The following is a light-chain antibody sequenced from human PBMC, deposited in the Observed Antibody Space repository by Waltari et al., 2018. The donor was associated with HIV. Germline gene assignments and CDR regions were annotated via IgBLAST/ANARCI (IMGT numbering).Light chain of an antibody. J-gene: IGLJ2*01. V-gene: IGLV2-18*02. CDR3: LSYTSTNTRV. Sequence: QSALTQPPSVSGSPGQSVTNSCTGTDSDIGRYNRVSWYQRPPGTAPKVMIYDVSNRPSGVPDRFSGSKSGNTASLTISGLQSEDEADYYCLSYTSTNTRVFGGGTKLTVL. CDR2: DVS. CDR1: DSDIGRYNR.